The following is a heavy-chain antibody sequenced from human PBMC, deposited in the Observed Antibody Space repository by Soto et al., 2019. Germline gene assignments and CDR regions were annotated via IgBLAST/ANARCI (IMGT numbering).Heavy chain of an antibody. J-gene: IGHJ4*02. CDR1: GFTFSSYG. Sequence: GGSLRLSCAASGFTFSSYGMHWVRQAPGKGLEWVAVISYDGSNKYYADSVKGRFTISRDNSKNTLYLQMNSLRAEDTAVYYCVMGGYSPRPTYYFDYWGQGTLVTVSS. V-gene: IGHV3-30*03. CDR3: VMGGYSPRPTYYFDY. D-gene: IGHD3-22*01. CDR2: ISYDGSNK.